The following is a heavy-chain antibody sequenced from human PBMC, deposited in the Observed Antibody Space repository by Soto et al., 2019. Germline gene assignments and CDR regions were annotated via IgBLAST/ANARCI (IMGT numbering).Heavy chain of an antibody. D-gene: IGHD2-2*01. CDR1: GGTFSSYA. CDR3: ARDYNCISTSCYGYWYYGMDV. CDR2: IIPIFGTA. J-gene: IGHJ6*02. V-gene: IGHV1-69*13. Sequence: SVKVSCKASGGTFSSYAISWVRQAPGQGLEWMGGIIPIFGTANYAQKFQGRVTITADESTSTAYMELSSLRSEDTAVYYCARDYNCISTSCYGYWYYGMDVWGQGTTVTVSS.